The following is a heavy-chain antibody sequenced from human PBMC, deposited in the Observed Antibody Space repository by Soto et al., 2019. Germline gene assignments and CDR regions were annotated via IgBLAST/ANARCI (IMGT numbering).Heavy chain of an antibody. CDR1: GFTFSSYG. CDR3: AGSYVHNWFDP. J-gene: IGHJ5*02. D-gene: IGHD3-16*01. V-gene: IGHV3-30*03. CDR2: ISYDGSYK. Sequence: GGSLRLSCAASGFTFSSYGMHWVRQAPGKGLEWVALISYDGSYKYYADPVKGRFTISRDNSKNTLYLQMNSLRAEDTAVYYCAGSYVHNWFDPWGQGTLVTVSS.